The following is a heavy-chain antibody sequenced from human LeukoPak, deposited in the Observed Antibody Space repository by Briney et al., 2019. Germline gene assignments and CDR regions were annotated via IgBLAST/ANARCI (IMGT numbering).Heavy chain of an antibody. D-gene: IGHD6-6*01. CDR2: ISWNSGSI. CDR1: GFTFDDYA. Sequence: GGSLRLSCAASGFTFDDYAMHWVRQAPGKGLEWVSGISWNSGSIGYADSVKGRFTISRDSAKNSLYLQMNSLRAEDTALYYCAKAFEYSSSHLYNWFDPWGQGTLVTVSS. J-gene: IGHJ5*02. CDR3: AKAFEYSSSHLYNWFDP. V-gene: IGHV3-9*01.